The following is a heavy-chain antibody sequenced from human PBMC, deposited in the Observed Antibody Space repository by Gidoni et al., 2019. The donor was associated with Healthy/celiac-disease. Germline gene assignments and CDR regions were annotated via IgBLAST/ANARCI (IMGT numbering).Heavy chain of an antibody. V-gene: IGHV3-21*01. Sequence: EVQLVESGGGLVKPGGSLSLSCAASGFTFSSYSMNWVRQAPGKGLEWVSSISSSSSYIYYADSVKGRFTISRDNAKNSLYLQMNSLRAEDTAVYYCAREYYYDSSGYYGYFDLWGRGTLVTVSS. CDR3: AREYYYDSSGYYGYFDL. CDR2: ISSSSSYI. D-gene: IGHD3-22*01. CDR1: GFTFSSYS. J-gene: IGHJ2*01.